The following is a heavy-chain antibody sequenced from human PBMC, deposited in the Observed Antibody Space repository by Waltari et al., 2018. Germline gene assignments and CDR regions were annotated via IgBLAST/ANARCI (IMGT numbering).Heavy chain of an antibody. CDR1: GFNFSATS. D-gene: IGHD4-17*01. CDR3: ARDSLTSGDYGDHVDY. V-gene: IGHV3-21*02. J-gene: IGHJ4*02. Sequence: EVLLVESGGGLVKPGESLRLSCAASGFNFSATSLNWIRRAPGKGLEWVSSISGSSSYIFYADSLKGRSTISRDNGQNSLFLQINSLRVEDTAVYYCARDSLTSGDYGDHVDYWGQGTVVTVSS. CDR2: ISGSSSYI.